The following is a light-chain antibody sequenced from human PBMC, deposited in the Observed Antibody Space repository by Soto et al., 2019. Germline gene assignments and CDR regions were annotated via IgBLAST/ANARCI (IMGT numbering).Light chain of an antibody. CDR3: SSYVGDNNLV. J-gene: IGLJ3*02. Sequence: QSALTQPPSASGSPGQTLTISCTGTRGDIGDYDYVSWYQQHPGKAPKLMIYEVTKRPSGVPDRFSGSKSANTASLTVSGLQAEDEADYYCSSYVGDNNLVFGGGTKLTVL. CDR1: RGDIGDYDY. CDR2: EVT. V-gene: IGLV2-8*01.